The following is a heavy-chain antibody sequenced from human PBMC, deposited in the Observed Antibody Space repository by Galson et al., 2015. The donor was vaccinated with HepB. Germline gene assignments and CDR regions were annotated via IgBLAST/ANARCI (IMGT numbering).Heavy chain of an antibody. V-gene: IGHV1-46*01. CDR2: INPSGGST. D-gene: IGHD5-18*01. CDR1: GYTFTSYY. J-gene: IGHJ5*02. CDR3: AREAGNTAGDPPYNWFDP. Sequence: SVEVSCKASGYTFTSYYMHWVRQAPGQGLEWMGIINPSGGSTSYAQKFQGRVTMTRDTSTSTVYMELSSLRSEDTAVYYCAREAGNTAGDPPYNWFDPWGQGTLVTVSS.